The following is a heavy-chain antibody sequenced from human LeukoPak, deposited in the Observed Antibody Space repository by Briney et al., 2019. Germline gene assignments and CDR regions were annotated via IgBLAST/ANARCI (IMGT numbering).Heavy chain of an antibody. CDR2: INSEGSST. CDR3: ARDYYSRFDY. CDR1: GGSTNNYY. D-gene: IGHD3-22*01. V-gene: IGHV3-74*01. Sequence: ETLSLTCTVSGGSTNNYYWNWIRQAPGKGLVWVSRINSEGSSTTYADSVKGRFTISRDNAKNTLILQMNSLRAEDTAVYYCARDYYSRFDYWGQGTLVTVSS. J-gene: IGHJ4*02.